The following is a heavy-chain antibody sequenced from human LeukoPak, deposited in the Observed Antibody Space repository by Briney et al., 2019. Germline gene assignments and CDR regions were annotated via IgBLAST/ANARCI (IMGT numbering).Heavy chain of an antibody. CDR1: GGSISSYY. V-gene: IGHV4-4*07. Sequence: SETLSLTCTVSGGSISSYYWSWVRQPAGKGLEWIGRIYTSGSTNYNPSLKSRGTMSVEESKNQFSLRLSSVTAADTAVYYCARDRYGSGSYYKSWFDPWGQGTLVTVSS. CDR2: IYTSGST. D-gene: IGHD3-10*01. CDR3: ARDRYGSGSYYKSWFDP. J-gene: IGHJ5*02.